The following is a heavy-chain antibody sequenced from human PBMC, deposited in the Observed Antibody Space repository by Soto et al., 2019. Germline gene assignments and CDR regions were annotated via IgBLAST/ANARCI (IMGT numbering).Heavy chain of an antibody. V-gene: IGHV3-33*01. J-gene: IGHJ4*02. CDR1: GFTFSSYG. D-gene: IGHD5-12*01. Sequence: GGSLRLSCAAYGFTFSSYGMHWVRQAPGKGLEWVAVIWYDGSNKYYADSVKGRFTISRDNSKNTLYLQMNSLRAEDTAVYYCARDRRGWLQLGSRGYFDYWGQGTLVTVSS. CDR2: IWYDGSNK. CDR3: ARDRRGWLQLGSRGYFDY.